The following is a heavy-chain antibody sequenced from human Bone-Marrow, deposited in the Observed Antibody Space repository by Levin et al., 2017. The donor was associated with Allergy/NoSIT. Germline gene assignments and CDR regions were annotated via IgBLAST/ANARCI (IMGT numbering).Heavy chain of an antibody. CDR2: TYYRSKWIN. D-gene: IGHD6-19*01. Sequence: SQTLSLTCAISGDRVSSNTAAWSWIRQSPSRGLEWLGRTYYRSKWINDYAASVRSRISINPDTSKNQFSLQLNSVTPEDTAVYYCARIAVAEVPVWGQGTLVTVSS. CDR1: GDRVSSNTAA. J-gene: IGHJ4*02. V-gene: IGHV6-1*01. CDR3: ARIAVAEVPV.